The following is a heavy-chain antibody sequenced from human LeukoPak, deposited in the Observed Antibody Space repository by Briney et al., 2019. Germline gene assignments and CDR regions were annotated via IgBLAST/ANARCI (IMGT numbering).Heavy chain of an antibody. Sequence: PGGSLRLSCAASGFTFSSYSMNWVRQAPGKGLEWVSSISSSSSYIYYADSVKGRFTISRDNAKNSLYLQMNSLRAEDTAVYYCARDPRLVDTAMVTGYWGQGTLVTVSS. J-gene: IGHJ4*02. V-gene: IGHV3-21*01. CDR1: GFTFSSYS. CDR3: ARDPRLVDTAMVTGY. CDR2: ISSSSSYI. D-gene: IGHD5-18*01.